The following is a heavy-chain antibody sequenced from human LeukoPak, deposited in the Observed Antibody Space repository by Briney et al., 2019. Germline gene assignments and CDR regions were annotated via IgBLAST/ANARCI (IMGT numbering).Heavy chain of an antibody. CDR2: IYYSGST. D-gene: IGHD2-2*01. Sequence: PSETLSLTCTVSGGSISSYYWSWIRPPPGEGLEWMRYIYYSGSTNYIPSLKSRVSMSVDTSKNQLSLRLNSVTAADTAVYYCARWYCSSNSCYHLDVWGKGTTVTVSS. CDR3: ARWYCSSNSCYHLDV. J-gene: IGHJ6*03. CDR1: GGSISSYY. V-gene: IGHV4-59*01.